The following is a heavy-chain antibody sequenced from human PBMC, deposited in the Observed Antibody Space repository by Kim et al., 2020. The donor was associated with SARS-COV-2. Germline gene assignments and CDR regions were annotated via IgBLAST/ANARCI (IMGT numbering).Heavy chain of an antibody. V-gene: IGHV3-7*04. CDR2: IKQDGSEK. CDR3: ARVVGGYYDSSGYPRYYYYGMDV. Sequence: GGSLRLSWAASGFTFSSYWMDWVRQAPGKGLEWVANIKQDGSEKYYVDSLKGRFTISRDNTKNSLYLQMNSLRAEDTAVYYCARVVGGYYDSSGYPRYYYYGMDVWGQGTTVTVSS. J-gene: IGHJ6*02. D-gene: IGHD3-22*01. CDR1: GFTFSSYW.